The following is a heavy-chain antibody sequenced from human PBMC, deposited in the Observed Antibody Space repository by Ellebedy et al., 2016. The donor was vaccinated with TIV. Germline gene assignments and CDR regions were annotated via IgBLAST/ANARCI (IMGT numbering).Heavy chain of an antibody. CDR2: IYYSGRT. J-gene: IGHJ3*02. CDR1: GGSISSSGYY. CDR3: ARGLRRLRTFDI. D-gene: IGHD2-21*02. V-gene: IGHV4-39*01. Sequence: GSLRLXXTVSGGSISSSGYYWSWIRQPPGKGLEWIGSIYYSGRTHYNPSLKSRVTISVDTSKNQFSLNLTSVTAADTAVYYRARGLRRLRTFDIWGQGTMVTVSS.